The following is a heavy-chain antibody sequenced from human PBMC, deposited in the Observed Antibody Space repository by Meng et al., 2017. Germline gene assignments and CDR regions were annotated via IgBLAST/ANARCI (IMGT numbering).Heavy chain of an antibody. Sequence: ELGPVVVKPLRTLVATCTVHGCSISCISYIWGWIRQPPGKGLEWIGIIYYSGSTYYTPSLKCRVTISVDTSKNQFSLKLSSVTAADTAVYYCASLRIAVAGINWFDPWGQGTLVTVSS. CDR2: IYYSGST. CDR3: ASLRIAVAGINWFDP. CDR1: GCSISCISYI. J-gene: IGHJ5*02. V-gene: IGHV4-39*07. D-gene: IGHD6-19*01.